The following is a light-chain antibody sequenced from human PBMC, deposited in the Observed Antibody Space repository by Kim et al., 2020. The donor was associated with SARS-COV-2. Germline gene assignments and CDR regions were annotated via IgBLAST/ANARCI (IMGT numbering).Light chain of an antibody. CDR3: SAWDSSLSVWV. J-gene: IGLJ3*02. V-gene: IGLV10-54*01. Sequence: QAGLTQSPSVSKGLGQTATLTCTGNNNNVGNQGATWLQQHQGHPPKLLSYRNNNRPSGISERLSASRSGNTASLTISGLQPEDEADYYCSAWDSSLSVWVFGGGTQLTVL. CDR2: RNN. CDR1: NNNVGNQG.